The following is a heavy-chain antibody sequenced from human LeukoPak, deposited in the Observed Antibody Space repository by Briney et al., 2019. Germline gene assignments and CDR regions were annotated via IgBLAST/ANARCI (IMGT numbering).Heavy chain of an antibody. CDR2: INPNSGGT. CDR3: ARFGPFHSSGYYH. D-gene: IGHD3-22*01. CDR1: GYTFTGYY. J-gene: IGHJ5*02. Sequence: ASVKVSCKASGYTFTGYYMHWVRQAPGQGLEWMGWINPNSGGTNYAQKFQGRVTMTRDTSISTAYMELSRLRSDDTAVYYCARFGPFHSSGYYHWGQGTLVTVSS. V-gene: IGHV1-2*02.